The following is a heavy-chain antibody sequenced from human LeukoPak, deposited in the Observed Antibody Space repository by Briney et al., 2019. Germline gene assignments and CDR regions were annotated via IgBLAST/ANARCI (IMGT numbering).Heavy chain of an antibody. Sequence: ASVKVSCKASGYTFTSYYMHWVRQAPGLGLEWMGIINPSGGSTSYAQKFQGRVTMTRDMSTSTVYMELSSLRSEDTAVYYCARETEMATRAEDYWGQGTLVTVSS. V-gene: IGHV1-46*01. J-gene: IGHJ4*02. CDR1: GYTFTSYY. CDR2: INPSGGST. D-gene: IGHD5-24*01. CDR3: ARETEMATRAEDY.